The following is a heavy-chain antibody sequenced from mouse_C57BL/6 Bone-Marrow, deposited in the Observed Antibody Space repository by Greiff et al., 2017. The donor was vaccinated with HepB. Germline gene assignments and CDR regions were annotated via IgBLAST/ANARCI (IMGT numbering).Heavy chain of an antibody. D-gene: IGHD2-2*01. Sequence: EVMLVESGGGLVQPGESLKLSCESNEYEFPSHDMSWVRKTPEKRLELVAAINSDGGSTYYPDTMERRFIISRDNTKKTLYLQMSSLRSEETALYYCARHEYGYGFYWYFDVWGTGTTVTVSS. J-gene: IGHJ1*03. V-gene: IGHV5-2*01. CDR3: ARHEYGYGFYWYFDV. CDR2: INSDGGST. CDR1: EYEFPSHD.